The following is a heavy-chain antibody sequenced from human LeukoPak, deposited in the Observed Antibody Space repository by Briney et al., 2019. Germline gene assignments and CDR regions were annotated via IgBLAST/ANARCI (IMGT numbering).Heavy chain of an antibody. V-gene: IGHV4-4*07. Sequence: PSETLSLTCTVSGGSISSYYWSWIRKPAGKGLEWIGRISGSGTITYNPALQSRLTISIDTSKNQFPLKLMSVTAADTAVYYCARDSGTTGEVKFDPWGQGTLVTVSS. J-gene: IGHJ5*02. CDR2: ISGSGTI. D-gene: IGHD3-10*01. CDR3: ARDSGTTGEVKFDP. CDR1: GGSISSYY.